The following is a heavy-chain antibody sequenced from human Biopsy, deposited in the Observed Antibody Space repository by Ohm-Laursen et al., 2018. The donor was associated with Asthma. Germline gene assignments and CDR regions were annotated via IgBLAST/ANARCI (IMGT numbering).Heavy chain of an antibody. J-gene: IGHJ6*02. Sequence: ASVKVSCKASGYTFNSAGITWVRQAPGQGLEWMGWISVYNGNTKVAQKLQDRVTMITDTSTSTAYMELRSLRSDDTAMYFCARAVDYSHYYGIDVWGQGTTVTVS. V-gene: IGHV1-18*01. D-gene: IGHD3-10*01. CDR2: ISVYNGNT. CDR1: GYTFNSAG. CDR3: ARAVDYSHYYGIDV.